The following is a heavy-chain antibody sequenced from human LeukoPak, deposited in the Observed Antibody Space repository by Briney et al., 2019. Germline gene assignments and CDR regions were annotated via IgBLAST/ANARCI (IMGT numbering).Heavy chain of an antibody. J-gene: IGHJ4*02. V-gene: IGHV4-59*01. CDR1: GGSISSYY. Sequence: PSETLSLTCTVSGGSISSYYWSWIRQPPGKGLEWIGYIYYSGSTNYNPSLKSRVTISVDTSKNQFSLKLSSVTAADTAVYYCARAEGPYCGGDCYYYWGQGTLVTVSS. D-gene: IGHD2-21*01. CDR2: IYYSGST. CDR3: ARAEGPYCGGDCYYY.